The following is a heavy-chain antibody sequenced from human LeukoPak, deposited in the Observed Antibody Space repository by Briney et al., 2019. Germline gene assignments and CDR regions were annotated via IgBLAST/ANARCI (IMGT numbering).Heavy chain of an antibody. J-gene: IGHJ4*02. CDR3: AKHDRKDSGNYYADY. CDR2: IYYIGST. Sequence: SETLSLTCTVSGGSISSYYWSWIRQPPGKGLEWIGYIYYIGSTRYNPSLKSRVTISVDTSKNQFSLKLSSVTAADTAVYYCAKHDRKDSGNYYADYWGQGTLVTVSS. V-gene: IGHV4-59*08. CDR1: GGSISSYY. D-gene: IGHD3-10*01.